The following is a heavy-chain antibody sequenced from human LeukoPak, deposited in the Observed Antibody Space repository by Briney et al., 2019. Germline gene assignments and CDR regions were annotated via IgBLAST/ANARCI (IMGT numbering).Heavy chain of an antibody. D-gene: IGHD3-22*01. CDR2: IYYSGST. Sequence: GSLRLSCAGSGFTFSSYTMSWVRQPPGKGLEWIGSIYYSGSTYYNPSLKSRVTISVDTSKNQFSLKLSSVTAADTAVYYCARHRFDYYDSSGYFDYWGQGTLVTVSS. CDR1: GFTFSSYT. CDR3: ARHRFDYYDSSGYFDY. J-gene: IGHJ4*02. V-gene: IGHV4-39*01.